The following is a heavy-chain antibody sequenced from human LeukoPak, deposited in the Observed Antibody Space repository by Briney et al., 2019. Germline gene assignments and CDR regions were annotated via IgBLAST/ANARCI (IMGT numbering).Heavy chain of an antibody. D-gene: IGHD2-21*02. Sequence: GASVKVSCKASGGIFSSYAISCVRQAPGQGLEWMGRIIPILGIANYAQKFQGRVTITADKSTSTAYMELSSLRSEDTAVYYCAKDRGSPVVVTAFDCSGQGTLVTVSS. CDR3: AKDRGSPVVVTAFDC. V-gene: IGHV1-69*04. CDR2: IIPILGIA. J-gene: IGHJ4*02. CDR1: GGIFSSYA.